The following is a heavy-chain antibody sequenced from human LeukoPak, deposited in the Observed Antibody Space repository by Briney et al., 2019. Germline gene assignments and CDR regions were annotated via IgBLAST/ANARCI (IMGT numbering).Heavy chain of an antibody. Sequence: PSETLSLTCTVSGGSISSYYWSWIRQPAGKGLERIRRIYTSESTNYNPSLKSRVTMSVDTSKNQFFVKLSSVTAEETAVYYCASSYYYDSSGYLLGMDVWGKGTTVTVSS. J-gene: IGHJ6*04. D-gene: IGHD3-22*01. CDR1: GGSISSYY. CDR2: IYTSEST. CDR3: ASSYYYDSSGYLLGMDV. V-gene: IGHV4-4*07.